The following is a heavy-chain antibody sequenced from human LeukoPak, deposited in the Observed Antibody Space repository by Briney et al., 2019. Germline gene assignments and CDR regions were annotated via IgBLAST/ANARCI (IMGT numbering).Heavy chain of an antibody. Sequence: SETLSLTCTVSGGSIRGYYWSWIRQPPGKGLEWIGYMSYSGSTKYSPPLRSRVTISVDTSKNQFSLKLTSVTAEDTAVYYCARDICGGDCYDYGMDVWGQGTTVTVSS. CDR1: GGSIRGYY. CDR3: ARDICGGDCYDYGMDV. D-gene: IGHD2-21*01. CDR2: MSYSGST. V-gene: IGHV4-59*01. J-gene: IGHJ6*02.